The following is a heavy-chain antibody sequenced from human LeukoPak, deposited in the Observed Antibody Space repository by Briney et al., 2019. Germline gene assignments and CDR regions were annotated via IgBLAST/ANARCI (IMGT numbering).Heavy chain of an antibody. CDR3: ARLSNLYFDY. CDR1: GGSISSGDYY. D-gene: IGHD4-11*01. CDR2: IYYSGST. Sequence: SETLSLTCTVSGGSISSGDYYWSWIRQPPGKGLGWIGYIYYSGSTYYNPSLKSRVTISVDTSKNQFSLKLSSVTAADTAVYYCARLSNLYFDYWGQGTLVTVSS. J-gene: IGHJ4*02. V-gene: IGHV4-30-4*08.